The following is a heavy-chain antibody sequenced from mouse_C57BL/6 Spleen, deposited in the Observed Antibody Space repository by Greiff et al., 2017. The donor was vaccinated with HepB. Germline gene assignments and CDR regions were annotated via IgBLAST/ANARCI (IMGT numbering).Heavy chain of an antibody. J-gene: IGHJ4*01. D-gene: IGHD1-1*02. CDR1: GFSLTSYG. Sequence: VKLMESGPGLVAPSQSLSITCTVSGFSLTSYGVDWVRQPPGKGLEWLGGLWGGGSTNYNSAHMSRLSISKDNSKSQVFLKMISLQTDNTAMYYVAKHGRHYAMDYWGQGTSVTVSS. CDR3: AKHGRHYAMDY. V-gene: IGHV2-9*01. CDR2: LWGGGST.